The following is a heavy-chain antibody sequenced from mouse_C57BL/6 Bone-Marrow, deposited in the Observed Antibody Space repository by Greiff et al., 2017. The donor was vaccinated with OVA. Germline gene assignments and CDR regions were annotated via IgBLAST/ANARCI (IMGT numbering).Heavy chain of an antibody. V-gene: IGHV2-3*01. CDR2: IWGDGST. Sequence: VQGVESGPGLVAPSQSLSITCTVSGFSLTSYGVSWVRQPPGKGLEWLGVIWGDGSTNYHSALISRLSFSKDNSKSQVFLKLNSLQTDDTATYYCAKQDSDYYGSSDYFDYWGQGTTLTVSS. CDR3: AKQDSDYYGSSDYFDY. CDR1: GFSLTSYG. J-gene: IGHJ2*01. D-gene: IGHD1-1*01.